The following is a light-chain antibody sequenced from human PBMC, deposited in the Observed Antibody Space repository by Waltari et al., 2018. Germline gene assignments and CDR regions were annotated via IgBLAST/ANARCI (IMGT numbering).Light chain of an antibody. CDR3: SSYTSSNTYYV. CDR2: EVS. CDR1: SSDVGGYNY. Sequence: QSALTQPASVSGSPGQSITISCTGTSSDVGGYNYVSLYQHHPGNAPKLMIYEVSNRPSGVSTRFSGSKSGNTASLTISGLQAEDEADYHCSSYTSSNTYYVFGTGTKVTVL. V-gene: IGLV2-14*01. J-gene: IGLJ1*01.